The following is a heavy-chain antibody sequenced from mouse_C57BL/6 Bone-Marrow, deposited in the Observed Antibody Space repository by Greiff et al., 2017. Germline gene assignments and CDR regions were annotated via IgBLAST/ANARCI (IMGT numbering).Heavy chain of an antibody. CDR2: IWSGGST. CDR1: GFSLTSYG. CDR3: ARDGNFLLYFDV. V-gene: IGHV2-2*01. D-gene: IGHD2-1*01. J-gene: IGHJ1*03. Sequence: VKLMESGPGLVQPSQSLSITCTVSGFSLTSYGVHWVRPSPGKGLAWLGVIWSGGSTDYNAAFISRLSISKDNSKSQVFFKMNSLQADDTAIYYCARDGNFLLYFDVWGTGTTVTVSS.